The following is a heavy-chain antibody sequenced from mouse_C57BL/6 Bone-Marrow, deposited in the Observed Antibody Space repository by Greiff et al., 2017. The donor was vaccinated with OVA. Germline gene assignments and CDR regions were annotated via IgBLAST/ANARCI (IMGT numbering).Heavy chain of an antibody. J-gene: IGHJ3*01. CDR2: ISYSGST. D-gene: IGHD4-1*01. CDR3: ARGTGTAWFSY. CDR1: GYSITSGYD. Sequence: EVKLMESGPGMVKPSQSLSLTCTVTGYSITSGYDWHWIRPFPGNKLEWMGYISYSGSTNYNPSLKSRISITHDTSKNHFFLKLNSVTTEDTATYYCARGTGTAWFSYWGQGTLVTVSA. V-gene: IGHV3-1*01.